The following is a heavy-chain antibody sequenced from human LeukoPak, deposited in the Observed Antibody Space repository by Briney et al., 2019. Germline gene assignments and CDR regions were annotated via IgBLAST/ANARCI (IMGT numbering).Heavy chain of an antibody. J-gene: IGHJ4*02. V-gene: IGHV3-30*02. CDR1: GFTFSSYG. Sequence: PGGSLRLSCAASGFTFSSYGMHWVRQAPGKGLEWVAFIRYDGSNKYYADSVKGRFTISRDNAKNSLYLQMNSLRAEDTAVYYCARLKADHYYDSSGYYSRLGNFDYWGQGTLVTVSS. CDR2: IRYDGSNK. CDR3: ARLKADHYYDSSGYYSRLGNFDY. D-gene: IGHD3-22*01.